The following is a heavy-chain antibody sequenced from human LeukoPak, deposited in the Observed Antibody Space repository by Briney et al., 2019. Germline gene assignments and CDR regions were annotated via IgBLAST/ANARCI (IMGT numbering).Heavy chain of an antibody. CDR1: GFTFSSYA. V-gene: IGHV3-23*01. D-gene: IGHD1-26*01. J-gene: IGHJ3*01. Sequence: GGSLRLSCAASGFTFSSYAMTWVRQAPGKGLEWVSDIYGSGVKTNYADSVKGRFTISRDNSKNTLYLQMNRLRVEDTAVYYCAKDSDLSGRYPDAFDVRGQGTMVTVSS. CDR2: IYGSGVKT. CDR3: AKDSDLSGRYPDAFDV.